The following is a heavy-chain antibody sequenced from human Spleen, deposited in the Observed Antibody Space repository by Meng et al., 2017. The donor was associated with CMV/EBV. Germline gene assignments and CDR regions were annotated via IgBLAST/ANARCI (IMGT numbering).Heavy chain of an antibody. CDR3: ARDRRVAVAERYFEH. V-gene: IGHV4-59*01. J-gene: IGHJ4*02. Sequence: GSLRLSCTVSGGSLSSYYWNWIRQPPGEGLEWIGYIHYNGSTNYNPSLKGRVTMSVDTSKNQFSLRLSSVTAADTAVYFCARDRRVAVAERYFEHWGRGTLVTVSS. CDR2: IHYNGST. CDR1: GGSLSSYY. D-gene: IGHD6-19*01.